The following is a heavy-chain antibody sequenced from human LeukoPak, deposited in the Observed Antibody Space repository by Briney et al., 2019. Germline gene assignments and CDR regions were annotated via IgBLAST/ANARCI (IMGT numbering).Heavy chain of an antibody. CDR1: GFTFSSYG. Sequence: PGRSLRLSCAASGFTFSSYGMHWVRQAPGKGLEWVAVIWYDGSNKYYADSVKGRFTISRDNSKNTLYLQMNSLRAEDTAVYYCARDPLYGGNSEPFDYWGQGTLVTVSS. CDR2: IWYDGSNK. V-gene: IGHV3-33*01. CDR3: ARDPLYGGNSEPFDY. D-gene: IGHD4-23*01. J-gene: IGHJ4*02.